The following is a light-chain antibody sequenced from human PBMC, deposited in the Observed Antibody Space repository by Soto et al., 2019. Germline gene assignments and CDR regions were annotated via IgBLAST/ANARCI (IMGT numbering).Light chain of an antibody. CDR1: QSVSSN. J-gene: IGKJ4*01. Sequence: EIVMTQSPATLSVSPGERATLSCRASQSVSSNLAWYQQRPGRALRLLIYDTSTRATGIPARFSGSGSGTDFTLTISSLQREDFATYYCQQSFTSPLTFGGGTKVDIK. CDR3: QQSFTSPLT. V-gene: IGKV3-15*01. CDR2: DTS.